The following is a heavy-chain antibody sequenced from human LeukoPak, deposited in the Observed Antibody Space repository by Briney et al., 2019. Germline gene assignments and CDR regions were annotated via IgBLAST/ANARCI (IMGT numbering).Heavy chain of an antibody. Sequence: ASVKVSCKASGYTFTSYDINWVRQATGQGLEWMGWMNPNSGNTGYAQKFQGRVTMTRNTSISTAYMELSSLRSEDTAVYYCARVLPGYCSGGSCYGLNWFDPWGQGTLVTVSS. V-gene: IGHV1-8*01. J-gene: IGHJ5*02. CDR2: MNPNSGNT. D-gene: IGHD2-15*01. CDR1: GYTFTSYD. CDR3: ARVLPGYCSGGSCYGLNWFDP.